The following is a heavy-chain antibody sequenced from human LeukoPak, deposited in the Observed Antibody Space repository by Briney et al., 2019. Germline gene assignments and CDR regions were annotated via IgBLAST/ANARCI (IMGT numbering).Heavy chain of an antibody. V-gene: IGHV3-30-3*02. D-gene: IGHD4-17*01. CDR2: ISYDGSNK. Sequence: GGSLRLSCAASGFTFSSYAMHWVRQAPGKGLEWVAVISYDGSNKYYADSVKGRFTISRDNSKNTLYLQMNSLRAEDTAVYYCAKPSKTTVTTIDNYYFDYWGQGTLVTVSS. CDR1: GFTFSSYA. CDR3: AKPSKTTVTTIDNYYFDY. J-gene: IGHJ4*02.